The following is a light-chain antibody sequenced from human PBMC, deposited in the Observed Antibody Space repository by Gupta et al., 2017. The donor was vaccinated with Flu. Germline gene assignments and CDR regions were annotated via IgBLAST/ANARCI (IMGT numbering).Light chain of an antibody. V-gene: IGLV1-44*01. CDR3: GAWDVSLNTWV. Sequence: QSVLTQPPSASATHGQTVTIFCSGRSSNIGRHSVTWYQQIPGKAPKLLIYENTQRPSGVPDRVSGSKSGASASLAISGLQSEDEADYYCGAWDVSLNTWVFGGGTKLTVL. J-gene: IGLJ3*02. CDR1: SSNIGRHS. CDR2: ENT.